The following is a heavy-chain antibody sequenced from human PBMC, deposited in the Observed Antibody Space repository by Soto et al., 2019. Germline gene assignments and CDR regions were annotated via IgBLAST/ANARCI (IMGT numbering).Heavy chain of an antibody. J-gene: IGHJ4*02. CDR1: GGTFSSYT. D-gene: IGHD3-9*01. V-gene: IGHV1-69*02. CDR3: ASEGGASFPSWSNYDILTGRKYYFDY. Sequence: SVKVSCKASGGTFSSYTISWVRQAPGQGLEWMGRIIPILGIANYAQKFQGRVTITADKSTSTAYMELSSLRSEDTAVYYCASEGGASFPSWSNYDILTGRKYYFDYWGQGTLVTVSS. CDR2: IIPILGIA.